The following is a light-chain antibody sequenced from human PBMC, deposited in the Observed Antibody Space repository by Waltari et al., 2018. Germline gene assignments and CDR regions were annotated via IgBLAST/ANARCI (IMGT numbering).Light chain of an antibody. CDR2: GAS. CDR1: QSVSSNF. J-gene: IGKJ1*01. Sequence: EIVLTHSPGTLSLSPGETAALSSRARQSVSSNFFAWYQQKPGQAPRLLIFGASNRATGIPDRFSGSGSETDFTLTVSRLEPEDFAVYYCQQYGSSPQAFGQGTKVEI. CDR3: QQYGSSPQA. V-gene: IGKV3-20*01.